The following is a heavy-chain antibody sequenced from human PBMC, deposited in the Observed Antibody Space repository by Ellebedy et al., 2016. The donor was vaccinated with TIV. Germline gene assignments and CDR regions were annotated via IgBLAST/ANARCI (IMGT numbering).Heavy chain of an antibody. D-gene: IGHD3-10*01. J-gene: IGHJ6*03. CDR2: IWYDGSKK. Sequence: GESLKISXATSGFTFSNYGMHWVRQAPGKGLEWVAIIWYDGSKKYYADSVKGRFTVSRDNSKNTLYLQINSLRAEDTAVFYCARDRGDYYYMDVWGKGTTVTVSS. V-gene: IGHV3-33*01. CDR3: ARDRGDYYYMDV. CDR1: GFTFSNYG.